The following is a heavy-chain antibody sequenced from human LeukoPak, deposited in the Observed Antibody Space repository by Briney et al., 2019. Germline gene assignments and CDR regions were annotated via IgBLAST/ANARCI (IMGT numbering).Heavy chain of an antibody. Sequence: SETLSLTCTVSDDSINSNYYFWGWLRQPPGKGLEWIGSISSTGTTYYNPSLKTRVTISIDTSKNQFSLNLNSVSAADTAVYYCARARQLGRYNWFDPWGQGTLVTVSS. CDR1: DDSINSNYYF. CDR2: ISSTGTT. CDR3: ARARQLGRYNWFDP. D-gene: IGHD6-13*01. V-gene: IGHV4-39*07. J-gene: IGHJ5*02.